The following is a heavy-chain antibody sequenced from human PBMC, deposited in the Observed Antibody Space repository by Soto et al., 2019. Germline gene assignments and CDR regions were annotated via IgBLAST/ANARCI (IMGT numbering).Heavy chain of an antibody. J-gene: IGHJ6*03. CDR1: GFIFSNYG. V-gene: IGHV3-33*01. CDR3: ASRAPTNDYMDV. Sequence: QVQLVESGGGVVQPGRSLRLSCAASGFIFSNYGMHWVSQAPGKGLEWVAVIWYDGSNKYYTDSVKGRFTISRDNSKNTLYLQMNSLRAEDTAVYYCASRAPTNDYMDVWGKGTTVTVSS. CDR2: IWYDGSNK.